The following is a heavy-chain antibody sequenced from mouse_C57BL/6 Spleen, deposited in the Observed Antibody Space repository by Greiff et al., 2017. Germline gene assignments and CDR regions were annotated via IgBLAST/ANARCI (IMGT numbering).Heavy chain of an antibody. D-gene: IGHD1-1*01. V-gene: IGHV5-16*01. CDR3: AREGTTVVAPDY. J-gene: IGHJ4*01. CDR1: GFTFSDYY. CDR2: INYDGSST. Sequence: EVKLMESEGGLVQPGSSMKLSCTASGFTFSDYYMAWVRQVPEKGLEWVANINYDGSSTYYLDSLKSRFIISRDNAKNILYLQMSSLKSEDTATYCCAREGTTVVAPDYWGQGTSVTVSS.